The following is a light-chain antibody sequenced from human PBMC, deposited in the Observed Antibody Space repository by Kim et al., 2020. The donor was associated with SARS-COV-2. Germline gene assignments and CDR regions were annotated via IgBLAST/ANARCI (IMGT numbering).Light chain of an antibody. CDR1: KVGYQQ. J-gene: IGLJ1*01. CDR3: LAWDSSTECV. Sequence: GQPSSLTCSGDKVGYQQVSWYQQKSGQSPVVVIYQDDKRPSGIPERFSGSNSGDTATLTISATQSVDEADYYCLAWDSSTECVFGTGTKVTVL. CDR2: QDD. V-gene: IGLV3-1*01.